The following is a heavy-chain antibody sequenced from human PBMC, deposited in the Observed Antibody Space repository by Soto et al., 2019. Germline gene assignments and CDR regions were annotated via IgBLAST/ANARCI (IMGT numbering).Heavy chain of an antibody. J-gene: IGHJ4*02. D-gene: IGHD5-18*01. Sequence: QVQLVESGGGVVQPGKSLRLSCGASGFTFSTYGMHWVRQAPGKGLEWVAVIWYDGSNKYDGDALKGRFTTSRDNSKKTLYLQMNNLRAEDTAVYYCGRDGALGDTAVVDSWGQGTLVIVSS. CDR3: GRDGALGDTAVVDS. CDR2: IWYDGSNK. V-gene: IGHV3-33*01. CDR1: GFTFSTYG.